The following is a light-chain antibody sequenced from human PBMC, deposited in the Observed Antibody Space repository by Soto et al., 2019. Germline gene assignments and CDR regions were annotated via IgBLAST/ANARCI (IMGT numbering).Light chain of an antibody. CDR2: GAS. V-gene: IGKV3-15*01. J-gene: IGKJ1*01. CDR1: QSVSSN. CDR3: QQYNNWPRT. Sequence: IVMTQSPATLSVSPWERATLSCRASQSVSSNLAWYQQKPGQAPRLLIYGASTRATDIPARFSGSGSGTEFTLTISSLQSEDFAVYYCQQYNNWPRTFGQGTKVDIK.